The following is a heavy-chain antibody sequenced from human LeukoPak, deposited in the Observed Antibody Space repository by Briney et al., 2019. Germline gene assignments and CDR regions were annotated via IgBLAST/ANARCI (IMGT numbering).Heavy chain of an antibody. CDR3: ARQRGSGCLDY. Sequence: GGSLRLSCAASGFPFSSYKMNWVRQAPGKRPEWVSYITGSSDSIFYADSVKGRFTISRDNAKNSLYLQMNSLRAEDTAVYYCARQRGSGCLDYWGQGTLVTVSS. D-gene: IGHD6-19*01. J-gene: IGHJ4*02. CDR2: ITGSSDSI. CDR1: GFPFSSYK. V-gene: IGHV3-48*01.